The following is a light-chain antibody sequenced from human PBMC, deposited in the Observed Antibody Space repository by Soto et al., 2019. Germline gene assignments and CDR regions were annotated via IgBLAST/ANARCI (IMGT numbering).Light chain of an antibody. CDR3: QQYGNSPRT. CDR2: AAS. CDR1: QSVNSNY. Sequence: EIVLTQSPGTLSLPPGERATLAFRASQSVNSNYLARYQQKPGQTPRLLIYAASRRATGIPARFSGSGSGTDFTLTISRLEPEDFAVYYCQQYGNSPRTFGKVTKVEIK. J-gene: IGKJ1*01. V-gene: IGKV3-20*01.